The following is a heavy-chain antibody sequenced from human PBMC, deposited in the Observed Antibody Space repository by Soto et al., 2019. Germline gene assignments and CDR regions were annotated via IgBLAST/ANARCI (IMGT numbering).Heavy chain of an antibody. D-gene: IGHD6-13*01. CDR2: IYYSGST. J-gene: IGHJ5*02. CDR3: AREGASSSWYVGFGFDP. Sequence: QVQLQESGPGLVKPSETLSLTCTVSGGSISSYYWSWIRQPPGKGLEWIGYIYYSGSTNYNPSLKSRVTISVDTSKNQFSLKLSSVTAADTAVYYCAREGASSSWYVGFGFDPWGQGTLVTVSS. V-gene: IGHV4-59*01. CDR1: GGSISSYY.